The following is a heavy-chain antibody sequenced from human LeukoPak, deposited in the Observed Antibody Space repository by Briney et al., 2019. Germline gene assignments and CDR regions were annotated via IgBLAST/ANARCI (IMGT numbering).Heavy chain of an antibody. CDR3: ARRAEGYGDYFDY. V-gene: IGHV3-48*03. J-gene: IGHJ4*02. Sequence: GGSLRLSCAASGFTFSSYEMNWVRQAPGKGLEWVSYISSSGSTIYYADSVRGRFTISRDNAKNSLYLQMNSLRAEDTAVYYCARRAEGYGDYFDYWGQGTLVTVSS. CDR1: GFTFSSYE. CDR2: ISSSGSTI. D-gene: IGHD4-17*01.